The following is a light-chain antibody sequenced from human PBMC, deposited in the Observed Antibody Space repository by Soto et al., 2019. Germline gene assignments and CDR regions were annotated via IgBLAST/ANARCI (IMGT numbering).Light chain of an antibody. CDR2: WAS. V-gene: IGKV4-1*01. J-gene: IGKJ4*01. Sequence: DIVMTQSPDSLAVSLGERATINCKSSQSVLYSSNNKNYLDWYQQKPGQPPKLLIYWASTRESGVPDRFSGSGSGTDFTLTISSQQAEDVAVYYCQQYNSIPLTFGGGTKVEIK. CDR1: QSVLYSSNNKNY. CDR3: QQYNSIPLT.